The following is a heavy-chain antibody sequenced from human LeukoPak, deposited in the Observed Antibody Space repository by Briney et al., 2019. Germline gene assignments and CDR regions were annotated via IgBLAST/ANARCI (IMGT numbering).Heavy chain of an antibody. D-gene: IGHD3-3*01. CDR2: IKSKTDGGTT. Sequence: GGSLRLSCAASGFTFSSYAMSWVRQAPGKGLEWVGRIKSKTDGGTTDYAAPVKGRFTISRDDSKNTLYLQMNSLKTEDTAVYYCTTAELRFFGVAPYRFDPWGQGTLVTVSS. CDR1: GFTFSSYA. V-gene: IGHV3-15*01. J-gene: IGHJ5*02. CDR3: TTAELRFFGVAPYRFDP.